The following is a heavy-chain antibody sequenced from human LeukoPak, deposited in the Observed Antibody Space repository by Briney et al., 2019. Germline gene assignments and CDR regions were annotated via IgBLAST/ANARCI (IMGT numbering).Heavy chain of an antibody. V-gene: IGHV3-23*01. CDR3: AKGNVRRIAVAGTPFDY. CDR1: GFTFSSYA. CDR2: ISGSGGTT. D-gene: IGHD6-19*01. Sequence: PGGSLRLSCAASGFTFSSYAMSWVRQAPGKGLEWVSAISGSGGTTYYTDSVKGRFTISRDNSKSTLYLQMNGLIAEDTAVYYCAKGNVRRIAVAGTPFDYWGQGTLVTVSS. J-gene: IGHJ4*02.